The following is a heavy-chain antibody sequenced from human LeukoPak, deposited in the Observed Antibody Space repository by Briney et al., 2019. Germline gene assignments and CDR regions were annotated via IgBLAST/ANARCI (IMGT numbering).Heavy chain of an antibody. D-gene: IGHD3-16*01. CDR3: ASLSSGGFDY. Sequence: SETLSLTCAVYGGSFSGYYWSWIRQPPGKGLEWIGEINHSGRTNYNPSLKSRVTISVDTSKNQFSLKLSSVTAADTAVYYCASLSSGGFDYWGQGILVTVSS. J-gene: IGHJ4*02. CDR2: INHSGRT. CDR1: GGSFSGYY. V-gene: IGHV4-34*01.